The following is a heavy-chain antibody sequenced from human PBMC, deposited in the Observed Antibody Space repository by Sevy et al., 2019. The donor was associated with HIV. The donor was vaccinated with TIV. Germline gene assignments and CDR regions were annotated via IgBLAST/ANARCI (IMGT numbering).Heavy chain of an antibody. Sequence: SETLSLTCSVSGGSISSHSYYWTWIRQHPGKGLEWIGYIHYSGRTYYNPSLKSRVTISFETPKNHFSLSLRSVTAADTAVYYCARDHGYSNGWFPYYYYYGMDVWGPGTMVTVSS. J-gene: IGHJ6*02. D-gene: IGHD6-19*01. CDR2: IHYSGRT. V-gene: IGHV4-31*03. CDR3: ARDHGYSNGWFPYYYYYGMDV. CDR1: GGSISSHSYY.